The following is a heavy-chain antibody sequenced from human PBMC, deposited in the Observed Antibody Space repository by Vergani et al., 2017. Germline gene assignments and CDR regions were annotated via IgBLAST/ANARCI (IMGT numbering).Heavy chain of an antibody. D-gene: IGHD2-21*02. CDR1: GITFSNFG. Sequence: QVQLVESAGGVVQPGGSLRLSCAASGITFSNFGMHWIRQAPGKGLEWLAYIGKDGINTRYREAVKGRFTVSRDNSKEILYLQIDSLRSEDTALYYCAKYLRDSTDGLPDSWGPGTLVIVSS. J-gene: IGHJ4*02. CDR2: IGKDGINT. CDR3: AKYLRDSTDGLPDS. V-gene: IGHV3-30*02.